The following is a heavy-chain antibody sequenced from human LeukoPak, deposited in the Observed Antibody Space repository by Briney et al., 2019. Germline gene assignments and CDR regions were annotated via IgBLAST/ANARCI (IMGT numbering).Heavy chain of an antibody. CDR3: ARDTIDDYVGFHAFDI. CDR2: IKQDGSEK. J-gene: IGHJ3*02. V-gene: IGHV3-7*01. Sequence: PGGSLRLSCAASGFTFSSYWMSWVRQAPGKGLEWVANIKQDGSEKYYVDSVKGRFTISRDNAKNSLYLQMNSLRAEDTAVYYCARDTIDDYVGFHAFDIWGQGTMVTVSS. D-gene: IGHD4-17*01. CDR1: GFTFSSYW.